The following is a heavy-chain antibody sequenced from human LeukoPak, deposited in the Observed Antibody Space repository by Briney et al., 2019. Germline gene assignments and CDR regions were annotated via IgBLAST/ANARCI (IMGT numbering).Heavy chain of an antibody. D-gene: IGHD6-19*01. V-gene: IGHV3-23*01. CDR1: GFTFSDYA. Sequence: GGSLRLSCAASGFTFSDYAMVWVRQAPGEGLEWVSSITTDGGSTYYADSVKGRFTISRDNSKNTLYLQMNSLRAEDTAVYYCAKSRAVAGPFDYWGQGTLVTVSS. CDR3: AKSRAVAGPFDY. J-gene: IGHJ4*02. CDR2: ITTDGGST.